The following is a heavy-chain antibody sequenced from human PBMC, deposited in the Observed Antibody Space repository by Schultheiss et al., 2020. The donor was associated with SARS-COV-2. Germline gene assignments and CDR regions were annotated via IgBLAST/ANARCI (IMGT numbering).Heavy chain of an antibody. J-gene: IGHJ5*02. CDR3: ARVSSAGRGCDA. V-gene: IGHV3-74*01. CDR1: GFTFSSYG. CDR2: INSDGSST. Sequence: GGSLRLSCAASGFTFSSYGMHWVRQAPGKGLVWISRINSDGSSTNYADSVEGRFTISRDNSKNTLYLQMNSLRAEDTALYYCARVSSAGRGCDAWGQGTLVTVSS. D-gene: IGHD6-13*01.